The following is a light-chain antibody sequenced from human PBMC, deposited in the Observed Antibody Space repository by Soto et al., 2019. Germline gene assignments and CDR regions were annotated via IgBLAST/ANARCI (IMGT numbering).Light chain of an antibody. CDR1: NFGIKI. CDR3: QVWDSSSDHVV. V-gene: IGLV3-21*02. J-gene: IGLJ2*01. CDR2: DDK. Sequence: SYELTQPPSVSVAPGQTARIPGGGNNFGIKIVHWYQQKPGQAPGLVVFDDKDRPSGIPERFSGSNSGNTATLTISRVEAVDEADYYCQVWDSSSDHVVFGGGTKLTVL.